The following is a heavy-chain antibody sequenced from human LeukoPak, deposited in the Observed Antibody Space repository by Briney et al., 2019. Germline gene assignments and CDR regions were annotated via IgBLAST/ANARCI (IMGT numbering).Heavy chain of an antibody. D-gene: IGHD6-19*01. J-gene: IGHJ4*02. V-gene: IGHV3-53*01. CDR1: GFTVSTNF. CDR2: IYAGGDT. CDR3: ARSGSGWFDF. Sequence: GGSLRLSCAASGFTVSTNFMSWVRQAPGKGLEWVSVIYAGGDTYYADSVKGRFTISRDNSKNTLYLQMNSLRAEDTAVYFCARSGSGWFDFWGQGTLSPSPQ.